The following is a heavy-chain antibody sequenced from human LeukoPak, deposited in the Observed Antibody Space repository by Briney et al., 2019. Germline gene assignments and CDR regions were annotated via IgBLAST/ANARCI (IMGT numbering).Heavy chain of an antibody. V-gene: IGHV3-23*01. Sequence: GGSLRPSCAASGFTFSSYAMSWVRQPPGKGLEWVSVIRHSDDSTYNADSVKGRFTISRDISKNTLYLQMNSLSAEDTAIYYCAKTLFGVAIVLDSWGPGTLVTVSS. CDR3: AKTLFGVAIVLDS. J-gene: IGHJ4*02. D-gene: IGHD3-3*01. CDR1: GFTFSSYA. CDR2: IRHSDDST.